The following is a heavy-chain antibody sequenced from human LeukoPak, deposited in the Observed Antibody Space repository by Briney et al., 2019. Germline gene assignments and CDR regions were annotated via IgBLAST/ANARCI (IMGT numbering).Heavy chain of an antibody. J-gene: IGHJ4*02. D-gene: IGHD3-10*01. V-gene: IGHV3-7*01. CDR2: IKQDGSEK. CDR1: GFTFTTYW. Sequence: GGSLRLSCAASGFTFTTYWMGWVRQAPGKGLEWVANIKQDGSEKYYVDSVKGRVTISRENVNNSLYLQMNSLRAEDTAVFYCARVPTGRSQGPYYFDYWGQGTLVTVSS. CDR3: ARVPTGRSQGPYYFDY.